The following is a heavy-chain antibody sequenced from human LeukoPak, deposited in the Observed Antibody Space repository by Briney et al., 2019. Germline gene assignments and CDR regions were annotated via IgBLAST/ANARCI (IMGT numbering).Heavy chain of an antibody. CDR1: GGTFSSYA. Sequence: ASVKVSCKASGGTFSSYAISWVGQAPGQGLEWMGGIIPIFGTANYAQKFQGRVTITTEESTSTAYMELSSLRSEDTAVYYCASSDALGYFDYWGQGTLVTVSS. CDR3: ASSDALGYFDY. V-gene: IGHV1-69*05. D-gene: IGHD3-10*01. J-gene: IGHJ4*02. CDR2: IIPIFGTA.